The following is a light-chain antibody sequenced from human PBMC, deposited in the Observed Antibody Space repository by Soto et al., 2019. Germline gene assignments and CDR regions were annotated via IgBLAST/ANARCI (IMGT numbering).Light chain of an antibody. CDR2: AAS. CDR1: QSVSSSN. V-gene: IGKV3-20*01. CDR3: QQYDSSPEWT. J-gene: IGKJ1*01. Sequence: SVLTQSPGTLSLSLGERATLSCRASQSVSSSNLAWYQQKPGQAPRLLIYAASSRATGIPDRFSGSGSGTDFTLTISRLELEDFAVYYCQQYDSSPEWTFGQGTKV.